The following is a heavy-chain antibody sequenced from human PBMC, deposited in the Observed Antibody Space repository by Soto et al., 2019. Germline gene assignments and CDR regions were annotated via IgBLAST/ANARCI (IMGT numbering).Heavy chain of an antibody. V-gene: IGHV3-11*05. CDR1: GFTFSDYY. Sequence: QVQLVESGGGLVKPGGSLRLSCAASGFTFSDYYMSWIRQAPGKGLEWVSYISSSSSYTNYADSVKGRFTISRDNAKNSLYLEMNSLRAADTAVYYCARELIAAAGDYWGQGTLVTVSS. CDR2: ISSSSSYT. CDR3: ARELIAAAGDY. D-gene: IGHD6-13*01. J-gene: IGHJ4*02.